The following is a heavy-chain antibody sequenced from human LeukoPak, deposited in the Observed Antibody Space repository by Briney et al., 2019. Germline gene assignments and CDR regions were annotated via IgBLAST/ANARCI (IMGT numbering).Heavy chain of an antibody. CDR1: GGSINSYY. Sequence: PSETLSLTCSISGGSINSYYWSWIRHPQAEGLGFNGYIYYSGSTNYNPSLKSRVTISVDTSKNQFSLKLSSVTAADTAVYYCARLSYPNSSGYPDYWGQGTLVTVSS. CDR2: IYYSGST. D-gene: IGHD3-22*01. V-gene: IGHV4-59*08. CDR3: ARLSYPNSSGYPDY. J-gene: IGHJ4*02.